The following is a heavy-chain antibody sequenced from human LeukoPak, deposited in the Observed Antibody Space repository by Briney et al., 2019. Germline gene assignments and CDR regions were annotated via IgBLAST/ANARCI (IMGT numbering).Heavy chain of an antibody. CDR2: IDRNGGST. V-gene: IGHV3-20*03. CDR1: GFTFDDYG. Sequence: GGSLRLSYEASGFTFDDYGMSWVRQPPGKGLEWVSGIDRNGGSTDYADSVKGRFTISRDNAKNSHFLQMNSLRVEDTALYYCARGFRNGPFDCWGQGTLVTVSS. CDR3: ARGFRNGPFDC. J-gene: IGHJ4*02. D-gene: IGHD2-8*01.